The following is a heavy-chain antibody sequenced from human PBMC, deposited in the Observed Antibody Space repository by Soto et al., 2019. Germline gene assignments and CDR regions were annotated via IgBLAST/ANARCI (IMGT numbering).Heavy chain of an antibody. CDR2: ISAYNGNT. Sequence: QVQLVQSGAEVKKPGASVKVSCKASGYTFTSYGLSWVRQAPGQGLEWMGWISAYNGNTNYAEKLQGRVTMTTDTSTSTAYMELRSLGSDDTAVYYCARGGQNGYYDSRAMVDYWGQGTLVTVSS. CDR3: ARGGQNGYYDSRAMVDY. CDR1: GYTFTSYG. V-gene: IGHV1-18*01. J-gene: IGHJ4*02. D-gene: IGHD3-22*01.